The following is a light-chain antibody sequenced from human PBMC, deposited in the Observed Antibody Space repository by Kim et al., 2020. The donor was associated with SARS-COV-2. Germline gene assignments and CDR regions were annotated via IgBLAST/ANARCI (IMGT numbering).Light chain of an antibody. Sequence: TVTTSCTRSSGSIASNYVQWYQQRPGSAPTTVIYEDNQRPSGVPDRFSGSIDSSSNSASLTISGLKTEDEADYYCQSYDSSNPVVFGGGTQLTVL. CDR3: QSYDSSNPVV. V-gene: IGLV6-57*03. J-gene: IGLJ2*01. CDR1: SGSIASNY. CDR2: EDN.